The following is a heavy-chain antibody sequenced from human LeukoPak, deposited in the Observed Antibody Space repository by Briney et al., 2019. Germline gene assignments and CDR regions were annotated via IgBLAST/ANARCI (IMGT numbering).Heavy chain of an antibody. CDR1: GYSISSGYY. V-gene: IGHV4-38-2*02. CDR2: IYHSGST. J-gene: IGHJ4*02. CDR3: ARGDAPDY. Sequence: SETLSLTCTVSGYSISSGYYWGWIRQPPGKGLEWIGSIYHSGSTYYNPSLKSRVTISVDTSKNQFSLKLSSVTAADTAVYYCARGDAPDYWGQGTLVTVSS.